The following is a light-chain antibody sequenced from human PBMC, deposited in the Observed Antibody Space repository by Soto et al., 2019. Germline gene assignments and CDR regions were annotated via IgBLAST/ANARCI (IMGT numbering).Light chain of an antibody. Sequence: DIQVTQSPSSVSASVGDRVTITCRASQGINTWLTWYQQKPGKAPKLLISAASNLQSGVPSRFSGSGSGTDFTLTISSLQPEDFATYYCQQSYPFPWTFGQGTKVEMK. V-gene: IGKV1D-12*01. J-gene: IGKJ1*01. CDR3: QQSYPFPWT. CDR2: AAS. CDR1: QGINTW.